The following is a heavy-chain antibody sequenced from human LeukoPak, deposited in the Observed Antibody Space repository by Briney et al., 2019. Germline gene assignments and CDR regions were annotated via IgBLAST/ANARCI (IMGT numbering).Heavy chain of an antibody. CDR3: ARVAFGLYVMDV. D-gene: IGHD3/OR15-3a*01. CDR2: ISSDSNYI. V-gene: IGHV3-21*01. Sequence: GGSLRLSCAASGFTFSTYSMNWVRQAPGKGLEWVSSISSDSNYIYYADSLKGRFTISRDNAKNSLYLQMIGLRAEDTGVYYCARVAFGLYVMDVWGQGTTVTVSS. CDR1: GFTFSTYS. J-gene: IGHJ6*02.